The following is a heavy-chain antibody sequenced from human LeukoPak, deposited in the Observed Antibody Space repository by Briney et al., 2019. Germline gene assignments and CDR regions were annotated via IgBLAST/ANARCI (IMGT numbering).Heavy chain of an antibody. CDR3: TKDRSSRVYCSSTSCHIDY. V-gene: IGHV3-74*01. Sequence: GGSRRLSCAASGFTFSSYWMHWVRQAPGKGLVWISRINSDGSSTSYADSVKGRFTISRDDAKNTLYLQMNSLRAEDTAVYYCTKDRSSRVYCSSTSCHIDYWGQGTLVTVSS. D-gene: IGHD2-2*01. CDR1: GFTFSSYW. CDR2: INSDGSST. J-gene: IGHJ4*02.